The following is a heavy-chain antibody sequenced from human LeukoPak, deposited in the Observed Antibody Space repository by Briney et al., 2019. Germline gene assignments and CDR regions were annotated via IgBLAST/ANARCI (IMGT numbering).Heavy chain of an antibody. V-gene: IGHV1-8*01. CDR2: MNPNSGNT. CDR3: ARVGLRVNWFDP. Sequence: GASVKVSCKASGYTFTSCDINWVRQATGQGLEWMGWMNPNSGNTGYAQKFQGRVTMTRNTSISTAYMELSSLRSEDTAVYYCARVGLRVNWFDPWGQGTLVTVSS. J-gene: IGHJ5*02. D-gene: IGHD4-17*01. CDR1: GYTFTSCD.